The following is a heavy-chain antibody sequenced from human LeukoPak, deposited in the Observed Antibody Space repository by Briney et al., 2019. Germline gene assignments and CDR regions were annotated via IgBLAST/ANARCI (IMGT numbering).Heavy chain of an antibody. V-gene: IGHV3-30*02. D-gene: IGHD2-21*01. Sequence: GGALRLSCATSRFTFSSYGMHWVRQAPGKGLEWVAFIQYDGSNEYYADFVKGRFTISRDNSRNTLYLQMNSLRAEDTAVYYCAKDGGAYCGGDCYSGYWGQGTLVTVSS. J-gene: IGHJ4*02. CDR3: AKDGGAYCGGDCYSGY. CDR1: RFTFSSYG. CDR2: IQYDGSNE.